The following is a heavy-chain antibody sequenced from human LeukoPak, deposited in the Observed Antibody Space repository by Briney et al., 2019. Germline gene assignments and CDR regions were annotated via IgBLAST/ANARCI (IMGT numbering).Heavy chain of an antibody. CDR2: INPNSGGT. V-gene: IGHV1-2*02. CDR1: GYTFINYY. D-gene: IGHD3-9*01. CDR3: AAEDDFLTGYYDFDY. J-gene: IGHJ4*02. Sequence: ASVKVSCKASGYTFINYYIHWVRQAPGQGLEWMGWINPNSGGTNYAQKFQGRVTMTRDTSISTAYMELSSLRSEDTAVYYCAAEDDFLTGYYDFDYWGQGTVVTVSS.